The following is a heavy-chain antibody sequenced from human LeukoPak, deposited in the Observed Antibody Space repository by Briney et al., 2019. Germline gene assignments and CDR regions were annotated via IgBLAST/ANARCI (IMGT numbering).Heavy chain of an antibody. CDR2: IYTSGST. V-gene: IGHV4-4*07. D-gene: IGHD3-10*01. J-gene: IGHJ6*03. Sequence: SETLSPTCTVSGGSISSYYWSWIRQPAGKGLEWIGRIYTSGSTNYNPSLKSRVTMSVDTSKNQFSLKLGSVTAADTAVYYCARAVGSGSFQTYYYYMDVWGKGTTVTISS. CDR1: GGSISSYY. CDR3: ARAVGSGSFQTYYYYMDV.